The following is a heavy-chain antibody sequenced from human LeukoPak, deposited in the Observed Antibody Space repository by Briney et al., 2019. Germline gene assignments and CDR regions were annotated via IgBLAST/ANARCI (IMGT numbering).Heavy chain of an antibody. Sequence: GGSLRLSCAASGLTFSSYGMHWIRQAPGKGLEWVAVIWYDGSNKHYADSVKGRFTISRDNSKNTLYLQMNSLRAEDTAVYYCARDYCTGGSCYFDYWGQGTLVTVSS. CDR2: IWYDGSNK. D-gene: IGHD2-15*01. V-gene: IGHV3-33*01. CDR1: GLTFSSYG. J-gene: IGHJ4*02. CDR3: ARDYCTGGSCYFDY.